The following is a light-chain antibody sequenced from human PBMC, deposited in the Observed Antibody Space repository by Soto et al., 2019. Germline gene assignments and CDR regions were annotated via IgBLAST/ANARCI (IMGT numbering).Light chain of an antibody. CDR1: SSDVGGYNY. CDR2: EVS. J-gene: IGLJ3*02. V-gene: IGLV2-14*01. Sequence: QSALTQPASVSGSPDQSITISCTGTSSDVGGYNYVSWYQQHPGKAPKLMIYEVSNRTSGVSNRFSGSKSGNTASLTISGLQAEDEADYYCSSYTSSITPCVFGGGTKLTVL. CDR3: SSYTSSITPCV.